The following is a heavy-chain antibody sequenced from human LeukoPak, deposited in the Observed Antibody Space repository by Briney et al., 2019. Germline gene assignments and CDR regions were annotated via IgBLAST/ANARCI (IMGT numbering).Heavy chain of an antibody. J-gene: IGHJ4*02. V-gene: IGHV4-34*01. D-gene: IGHD1-7*01. CDR1: GGSFSGYY. CDR3: ARRRYNWNYGLYYFGY. Sequence: TSETLSLTCAVYGGSFSGYYWSWIRQPPGKGLEWIGEINHSGSTNYNPSLKSRVTISVDTSKNQFSLKLSSVTAADTAVYYCARRRYNWNYGLYYFGYWGQGTLVTVSS. CDR2: INHSGST.